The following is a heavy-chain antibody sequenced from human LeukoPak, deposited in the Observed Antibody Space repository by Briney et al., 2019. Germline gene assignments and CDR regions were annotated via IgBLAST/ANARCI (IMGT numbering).Heavy chain of an antibody. J-gene: IGHJ4*02. D-gene: IGHD3-16*02. CDR2: ISGSGGST. Sequence: GGSLRLSCAASGFTFSSYAMSWVRQAPGKGLEWVSGISGSGGSTYYADSVKGRFTISRDNAKNILYLQMNSLRTEDTAVYYCARGVVVIATSGNDYWGQGTLVTVSS. CDR1: GFTFSSYA. CDR3: ARGVVVIATSGNDY. V-gene: IGHV3-23*01.